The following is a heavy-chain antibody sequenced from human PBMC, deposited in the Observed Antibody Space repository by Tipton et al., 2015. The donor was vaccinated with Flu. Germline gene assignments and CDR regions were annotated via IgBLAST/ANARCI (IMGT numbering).Heavy chain of an antibody. J-gene: IGHJ6*03. CDR1: GGSISSSSYY. CDR3: ARLTTDEQLVPHHYFYYYYYYMDV. V-gene: IGHV4-39*01. Sequence: TLSLTCTVSGGSISSSSYYWGWIRQPPGKGLEWIGSIYYSGSTYYNPSLKSRVTISVDTSKNQFSLKLSSVTAADTAVYYCARLTTDEQLVPHHYFYYYYYYMDVWGKGTTVTVSS. D-gene: IGHD6-6*01. CDR2: IYYSGST.